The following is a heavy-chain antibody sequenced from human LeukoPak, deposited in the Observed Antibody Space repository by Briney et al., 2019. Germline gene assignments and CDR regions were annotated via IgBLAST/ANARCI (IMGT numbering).Heavy chain of an antibody. J-gene: IGHJ4*02. V-gene: IGHV4-39*01. D-gene: IGHD1-26*01. CDR1: GGSISSDGYY. CDR2: IYYSGST. Sequence: SETLSLTCTVSGGSISSDGYYWGWIRQPPGKGLEWIGNIYYSGSTYYNPSLKSRVTISVDTSKIQFSLKLRSVTAADTAVYYCARQGGTPDHFDYWGQGTLVTVSS. CDR3: ARQGGTPDHFDY.